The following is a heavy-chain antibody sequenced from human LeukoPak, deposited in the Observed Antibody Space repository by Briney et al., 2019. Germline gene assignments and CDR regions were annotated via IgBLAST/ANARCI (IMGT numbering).Heavy chain of an antibody. CDR1: GGSFSGYY. J-gene: IGHJ3*02. CDR2: INHSGST. V-gene: IGHV4-34*01. Sequence: KPSETLSLTCAVYGGSFSGYYWSWIRQPPGKGLEWIGEINHSGSTNYNPSLKSRVTISVDTSKNQFSLKLSSVTAADTAVYYCARDPGDPAAFDIWGQGTMVTVSS. D-gene: IGHD2-21*02. CDR3: ARDPGDPAAFDI.